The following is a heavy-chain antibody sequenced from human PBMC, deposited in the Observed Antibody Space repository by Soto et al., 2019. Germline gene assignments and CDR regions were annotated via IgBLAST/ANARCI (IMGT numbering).Heavy chain of an antibody. CDR1: GGSFSGYY. Sequence: PSETLSLTCAVYGGSFSGYYWSWIRQPPGKGLEWIGEINHSGSTNYNPSLKSRVTISVDTSKNQFSLKLSSVTAADTAVYYCARDSSGYYQNWFDPWGQGTLVTVSS. D-gene: IGHD3-22*01. CDR2: INHSGST. J-gene: IGHJ5*02. CDR3: ARDSSGYYQNWFDP. V-gene: IGHV4-34*01.